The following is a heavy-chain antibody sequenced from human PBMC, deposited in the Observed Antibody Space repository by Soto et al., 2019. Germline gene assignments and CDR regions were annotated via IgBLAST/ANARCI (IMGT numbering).Heavy chain of an antibody. V-gene: IGHV1-69*01. CDR3: GSIAVAEGYFDY. D-gene: IGHD6-19*01. CDR2: IIPIFGTA. CDR1: GGTFSSYA. Sequence: QVQLVQSGAEVKKPGSSVKVSCKASGGTFSSYAISWVRQAPGQGLEWMGGIIPIFGTANYAQKFQGRVTITADEPTSTAYMELSSLRSEDTAVYYCGSIAVAEGYFDYWGQGTLVTVSS. J-gene: IGHJ4*02.